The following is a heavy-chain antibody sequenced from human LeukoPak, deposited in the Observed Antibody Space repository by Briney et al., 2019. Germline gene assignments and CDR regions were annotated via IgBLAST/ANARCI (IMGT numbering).Heavy chain of an antibody. CDR3: ARDQPLAVASWGYFYYYMDV. J-gene: IGHJ6*03. Sequence: PGGSLRLSCAASGFTFSDYYMSWIRQAPGKGLEWVSYISSSGSTIYYADSVKGRFTISRDNAKNSLFLQMNSLRVEDTAVYFCARDQPLAVASWGYFYYYMDVWGKGTTATVSS. CDR1: GFTFSDYY. V-gene: IGHV3-11*04. D-gene: IGHD2-2*01. CDR2: ISSSGSTI.